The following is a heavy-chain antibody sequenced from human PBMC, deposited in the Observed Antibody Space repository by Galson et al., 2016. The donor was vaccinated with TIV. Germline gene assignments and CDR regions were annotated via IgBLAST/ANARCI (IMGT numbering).Heavy chain of an antibody. D-gene: IGHD2-21*02. Sequence: SLRLSCAASGFIFDDYDMTWIRQVPGKGLEWVADTNWSGGSTGYADSVKGRFTISRDNAKNSLYLDVNSLRTEDTALYHCARVRSCGGDCYCFDYWGQGTLVTVSS. CDR2: TNWSGGST. J-gene: IGHJ4*02. CDR3: ARVRSCGGDCYCFDY. V-gene: IGHV3-20*01. CDR1: GFIFDDYD.